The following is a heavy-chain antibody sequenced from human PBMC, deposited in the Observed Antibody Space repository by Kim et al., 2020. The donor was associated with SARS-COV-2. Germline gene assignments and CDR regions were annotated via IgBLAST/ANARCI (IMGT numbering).Heavy chain of an antibody. Sequence: GGSLRLSCAASGFTFSSYSMNWVRQAPGKGLEWVSSISSSSSYIYYADSVKGRFTISRDNAKNSLYLQMNSLRAEDTAVYYCARDSTSGYRNWFDPWGQGNLVTVSS. D-gene: IGHD6-13*01. J-gene: IGHJ5*02. CDR1: GFTFSSYS. CDR2: ISSSSSYI. V-gene: IGHV3-21*01. CDR3: ARDSTSGYRNWFDP.